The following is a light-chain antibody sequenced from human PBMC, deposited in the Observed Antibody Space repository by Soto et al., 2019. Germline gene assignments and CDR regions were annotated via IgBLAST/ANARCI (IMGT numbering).Light chain of an antibody. J-gene: IGKJ4*01. Sequence: EIVMTQSPATLSVSPGERATLSCRASQSVGSNLAWYQQIPGQAPRLLIYRAYTRDVGVPARFSGSGSGTEFTLTISSLQSEDFAMYYCQQYNNWPLTFGGGTTVDIK. V-gene: IGKV3-15*01. CDR3: QQYNNWPLT. CDR1: QSVGSN. CDR2: RAY.